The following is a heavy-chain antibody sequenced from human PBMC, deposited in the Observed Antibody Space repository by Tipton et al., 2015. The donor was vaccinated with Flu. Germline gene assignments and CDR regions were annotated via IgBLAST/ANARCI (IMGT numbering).Heavy chain of an antibody. V-gene: IGHV4-4*07. Sequence: TLSLTCTVSGASINSYYWSWIRQSAGKGLEWIGRMYTSFNTKYSPSLKNRMTMSVDTSKNQFSLTLDSVTAADTAVYYCARALERPDAFDMWGQGTMVTVSS. CDR2: MYTSFNT. CDR3: ARALERPDAFDM. J-gene: IGHJ3*02. D-gene: IGHD1-1*01. CDR1: GASINSYY.